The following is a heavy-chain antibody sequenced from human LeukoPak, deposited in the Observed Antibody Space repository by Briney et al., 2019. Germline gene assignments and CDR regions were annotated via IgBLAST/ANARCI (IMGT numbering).Heavy chain of an antibody. Sequence: GGSLRLSCAASGFTFSSYAMSWVRQAPGKGLEWVSAISGSGGSTYYADSVKGRFTISRDNSKNTLYLQMNSLRPEDTAVYYCAKDGYSYGLVYYFDYWGQGTLVTVSS. D-gene: IGHD5-18*01. CDR3: AKDGYSYGLVYYFDY. J-gene: IGHJ4*02. CDR1: GFTFSSYA. CDR2: ISGSGGST. V-gene: IGHV3-23*01.